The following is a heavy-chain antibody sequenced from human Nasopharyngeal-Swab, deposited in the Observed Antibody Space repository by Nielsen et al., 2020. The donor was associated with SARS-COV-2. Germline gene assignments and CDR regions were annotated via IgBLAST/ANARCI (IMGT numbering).Heavy chain of an antibody. CDR2: IYYSGST. CDR1: GGSISSYY. Sequence: SETLSLTCTVPGGSISSYYWSWIRQPPGKGLEWIGYIYYSGSTNYNPPLKSRVTISVDTSKDQSSLKLSSVTAADTPVYYCAGGSNEDTAMVETVPRYGMDIWGQGTTVTVSS. CDR3: AGGSNEDTAMVETVPRYGMDI. V-gene: IGHV4-59*01. J-gene: IGHJ6*02. D-gene: IGHD5-18*01.